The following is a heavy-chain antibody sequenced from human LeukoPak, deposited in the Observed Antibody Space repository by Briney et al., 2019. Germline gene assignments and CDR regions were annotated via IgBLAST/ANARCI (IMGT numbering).Heavy chain of an antibody. CDR3: ARGRSSGWYYYYYMDV. Sequence: ASVKVSCKASGYTFTSYDINWVRQATGQGLEWMGWMNPNSGNTGYAQKFQGRVTITRNTSISTAYMELSSLRSEDTAVYYCARGRSSGWYYYYYMDVWGKGTTVTVSS. V-gene: IGHV1-8*03. CDR2: MNPNSGNT. D-gene: IGHD6-19*01. J-gene: IGHJ6*03. CDR1: GYTFTSYD.